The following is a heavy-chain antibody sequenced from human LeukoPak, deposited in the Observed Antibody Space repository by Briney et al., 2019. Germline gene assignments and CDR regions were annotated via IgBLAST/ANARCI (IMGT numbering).Heavy chain of an antibody. V-gene: IGHV3-30*18. Sequence: PGRSLRLSCAASGFTFSSYGMHWVRQAPGKGLEWVAVTSYDGSNKYYGDSVKGRFTISRDNSKNTLYLQMNSLRAEDTAVYYCVKIGTVSLSADYWGQGTLVTVSS. CDR3: VKIGTVSLSADY. J-gene: IGHJ4*02. CDR1: GFTFSSYG. CDR2: TSYDGSNK.